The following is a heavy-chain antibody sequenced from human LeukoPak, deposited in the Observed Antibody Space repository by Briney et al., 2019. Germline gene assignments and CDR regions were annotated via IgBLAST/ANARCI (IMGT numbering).Heavy chain of an antibody. Sequence: SSETLSLTCTASGYSISSGYYWGLIQQPPKKRLGWIGTIYHSGNTYYNPSLASRVIILVDTSKNEFSLQLGSVTAADTAVYYCARGYSSSSLSLYYYYMDVWGRGATVTVSS. CDR1: GYSISSGYY. CDR3: ARGYSSSSLSLYYYYMDV. CDR2: IYHSGNT. J-gene: IGHJ6*03. V-gene: IGHV4-38-2*02. D-gene: IGHD6-6*01.